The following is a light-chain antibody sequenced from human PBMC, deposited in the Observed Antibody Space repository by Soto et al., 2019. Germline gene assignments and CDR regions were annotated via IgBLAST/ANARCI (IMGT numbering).Light chain of an antibody. CDR2: GAS. CDR3: QQSYLWPWT. CDR1: QSVNSN. V-gene: IGKV3-15*01. J-gene: IGKJ1*01. Sequence: EIVMTQSPATLSVSPGERATLSCRASQSVNSNLAWYQQRPGQAPRLLIHGASTRAPGIPAGFSGSGSGTEFTLTISSLQSEDFAVYYCQQSYLWPWTFGQGTRVQIK.